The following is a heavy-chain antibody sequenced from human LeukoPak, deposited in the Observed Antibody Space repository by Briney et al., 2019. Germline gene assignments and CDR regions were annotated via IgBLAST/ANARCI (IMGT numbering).Heavy chain of an antibody. CDR1: GFTFSSYE. CDR3: ARACYDSSGDY. Sequence: TGGSLRLSCAASGFTFSSYEMNWVRQAPGKGLEWVSYISSSGSTIYYADSVKGRFTISRDNAKNPLYLQMNSLRAEDTAVYYCARACYDSSGDYWGQGTLVTVSS. D-gene: IGHD3-22*01. J-gene: IGHJ4*02. V-gene: IGHV3-48*03. CDR2: ISSSGSTI.